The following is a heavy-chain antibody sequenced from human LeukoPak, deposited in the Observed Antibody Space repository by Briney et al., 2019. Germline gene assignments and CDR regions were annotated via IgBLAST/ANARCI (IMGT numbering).Heavy chain of an antibody. CDR3: AKDSGDYGDYEPGYFDY. Sequence: GESLRLSCAASGFTLSSYDIHWVRQPTGKGLEWVSAIATAGDTFYSASVKGRFTISRDNSKNTLYLQMNSLRAEDTAVYYCAKDSGDYGDYEPGYFDYWGQGTLVTVSS. CDR1: GFTLSSYD. D-gene: IGHD4-17*01. V-gene: IGHV3-13*01. CDR2: IATAGDT. J-gene: IGHJ4*02.